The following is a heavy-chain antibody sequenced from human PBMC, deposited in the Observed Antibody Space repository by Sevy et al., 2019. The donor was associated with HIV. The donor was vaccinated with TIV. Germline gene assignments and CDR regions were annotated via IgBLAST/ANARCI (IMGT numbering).Heavy chain of an antibody. CDR2: IHSDGIST. CDR3: ARAPYSSIYYTY. D-gene: IGHD3-22*01. V-gene: IGHV3-74*01. Sequence: GGSLRLSCAASGFTFSSYWMHWVRQAPGKGLVWVSRIHSDGISTSYADSVKGRFTISRDNAKNTLYLQMNSLRAEDTAVYYYARAPYSSIYYTYWGQGTLVTVSS. CDR1: GFTFSSYW. J-gene: IGHJ4*02.